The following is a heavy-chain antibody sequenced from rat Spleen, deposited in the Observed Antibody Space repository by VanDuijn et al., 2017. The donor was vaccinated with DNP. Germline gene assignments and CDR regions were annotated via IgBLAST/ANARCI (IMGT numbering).Heavy chain of an antibody. J-gene: IGHJ4*01. V-gene: IGHV2-43*01. CDR1: GLSLTSYH. CDR2: MWSGGST. CDR3: ARYSTSFVMDA. D-gene: IGHD1-2*01. Sequence: QVQLKESGPGLVQPSQTLSLTCTVSGLSLTSYHISWVRQPPGKGLEWMGVMWSGGSTDYNSLLKSRLSITRDTSKSQVFLKMNSLQTEDTATYYCARYSTSFVMDAWGQGASVTVSS.